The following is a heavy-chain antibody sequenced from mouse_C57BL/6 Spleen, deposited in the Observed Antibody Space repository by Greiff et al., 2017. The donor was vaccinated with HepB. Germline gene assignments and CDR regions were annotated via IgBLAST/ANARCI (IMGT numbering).Heavy chain of an antibody. V-gene: IGHV2-6-1*01. CDR1: GFSLTSYG. J-gene: IGHJ4*01. D-gene: IGHD1-1*01. CDR2: IWSDGST. Sequence: VKLEESGPGLVAPSQSLSITCTVSGFSLTSYGVHWVRQPPGKGLEWLVVIWSDGSTTYNSALKSRLSINKDNSKSQVFLKMNSLQTDDTAMYYCARHVNYYGTYAMDYWGQGTSVTVSS. CDR3: ARHVNYYGTYAMDY.